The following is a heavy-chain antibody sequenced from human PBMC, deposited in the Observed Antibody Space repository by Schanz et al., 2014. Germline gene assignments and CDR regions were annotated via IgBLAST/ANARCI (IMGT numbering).Heavy chain of an antibody. J-gene: IGHJ2*01. Sequence: EVQLVESGGGLIQPGGSLRLSCAASGFGFSSYSMNWVRQAPGKGLEYISAISNNGDSTYYADSVKGRFTISRDNSKNTLFLQMSSLRVDDMAVYYCGRAGTGMAGWYFELWGHGTLVTVSS. CDR3: GRAGTGMAGWYFEL. CDR2: ISNNGDST. V-gene: IGHV3-64D*06. D-gene: IGHD5-18*01. CDR1: GFGFSSYS.